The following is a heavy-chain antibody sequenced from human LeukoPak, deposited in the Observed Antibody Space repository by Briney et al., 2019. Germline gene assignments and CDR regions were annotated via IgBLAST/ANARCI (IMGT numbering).Heavy chain of an antibody. J-gene: IGHJ3*02. CDR2: ISGSGGST. D-gene: IGHD3-3*01. Sequence: GGSLRLSCAASGFTFSSYAMSWVRQAPGKGLEWVSAISGSGGSTYYADSVKGRFTISRDNSKNTLYLQMNSLRAEDTAVYYCAKSTIRDRAYDFWSGRRGGDAFDIWGQGTMVTVSS. CDR1: GFTFSSYA. CDR3: AKSTIRDRAYDFWSGRRGGDAFDI. V-gene: IGHV3-23*01.